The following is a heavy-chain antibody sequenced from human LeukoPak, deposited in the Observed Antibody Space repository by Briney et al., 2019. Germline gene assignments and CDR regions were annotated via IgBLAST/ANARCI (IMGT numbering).Heavy chain of an antibody. CDR3: ARANRDYDFWSGAPYYYYMDV. V-gene: IGHV4-39*07. J-gene: IGHJ6*03. Sequence: PSETLSLTCTVSGGSISSSNYYWGWIRQPPGKGLEWIGNIYYTGSTYYNPSLKSRVTISVDTSKNQFSLKLSSVTAADTAVYYCARANRDYDFWSGAPYYYYMDVWGRGTTVTVSS. D-gene: IGHD3-3*01. CDR2: IYYTGST. CDR1: GGSISSSNYY.